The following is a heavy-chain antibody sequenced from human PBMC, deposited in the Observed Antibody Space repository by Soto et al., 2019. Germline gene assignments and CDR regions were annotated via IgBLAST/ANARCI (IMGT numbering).Heavy chain of an antibody. CDR1: GLTVSSNY. J-gene: IGHJ4*02. CDR3: ARASTTRGGLDY. CDR2: IYSGGNS. Sequence: GGSLRLSCAASGLTVSSNYLTWVRQAPGKGLEWVSVIYSGGNSYYADSVKGRFTISRDSSKNTLYLQINSLRAEDTAVYYCARASTTRGGLDYWGQGTLVTVSS. D-gene: IGHD4-4*01. V-gene: IGHV3-53*01.